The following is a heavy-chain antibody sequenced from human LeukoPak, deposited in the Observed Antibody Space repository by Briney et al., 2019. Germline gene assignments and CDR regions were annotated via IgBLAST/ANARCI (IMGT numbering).Heavy chain of an antibody. CDR2: ISSSSSTI. D-gene: IGHD1-1*01. V-gene: IGHV3-48*01. J-gene: IGHJ4*02. CDR3: AKLWTGTTSY. CDR1: GFTFSSYG. Sequence: GGSLRLSCAASGFTFSSYGMTWVRQAPGKGLEWVSYISSSSSTIYYADSVKGRFTISRDNAKNSLYLQMNSLRAEDTAVYYCAKLWTGTTSYWGQGTLVTVSS.